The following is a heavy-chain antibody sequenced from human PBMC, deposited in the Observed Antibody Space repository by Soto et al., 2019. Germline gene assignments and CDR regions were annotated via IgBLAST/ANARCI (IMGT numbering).Heavy chain of an antibody. CDR2: ISSYNGNT. D-gene: IGHD2-21*02. J-gene: IGHJ5*02. CDR1: GYTFTSYG. V-gene: IGHV1-18*01. Sequence: QVQLVQSGAEVKKPGASVKVSCKASGYTFTSYGISWVRQAPGQGLEWMGWISSYNGNTNYAQKLQGRVTMTTDTSTDTAYMELRSLTSDDTAVYYCARDTVHGDSKGGSPFDPWGQGTLVTVSS. CDR3: ARDTVHGDSKGGSPFDP.